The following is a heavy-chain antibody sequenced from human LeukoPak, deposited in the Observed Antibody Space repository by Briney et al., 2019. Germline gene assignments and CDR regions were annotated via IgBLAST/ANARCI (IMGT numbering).Heavy chain of an antibody. CDR3: ARVPGRITGTNGWFDP. J-gene: IGHJ5*02. CDR1: GYTFTSYY. Sequence: ASVKVSCKASGYTFTSYYMHWVRQAPGQGLEWMGIINPSGGSTSYAQKFQGRVTMTRDMSTSTVYMELSSLRSEDTAVYYCARVPGRITGTNGWFDPWGQGTLVTVSS. V-gene: IGHV1-46*01. CDR2: INPSGGST. D-gene: IGHD1-20*01.